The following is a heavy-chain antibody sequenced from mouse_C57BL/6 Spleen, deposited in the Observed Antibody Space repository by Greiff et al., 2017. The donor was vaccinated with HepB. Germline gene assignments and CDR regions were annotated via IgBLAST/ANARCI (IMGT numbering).Heavy chain of an antibody. CDR2: INPYNGGT. CDR3: ARNYGSTYDLDY. V-gene: IGHV1-19*01. D-gene: IGHD1-1*01. CDR1: GYTFTDYY. J-gene: IGHJ2*01. Sequence: EVQLQQSGPVLVKPGASVKMSCKASGYTFTDYYMNWVKQSHGKSLEWIGVINPYNGGTSYNQKFKGKATLTVDKSSSTAYMELNSLTSEDSAVYYSARNYGSTYDLDYWGQGTTLTVSS.